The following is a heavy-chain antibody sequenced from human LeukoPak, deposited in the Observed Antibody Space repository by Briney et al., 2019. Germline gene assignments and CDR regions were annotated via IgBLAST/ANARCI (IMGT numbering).Heavy chain of an antibody. Sequence: PSETLSLTCTVSGGSISSSSYYWGWIRQPPGKGLEWIGEINHSGSTNYNPSLKSRVTISVDTSKNQFSLKLSSVTAADTAVYYCARVRHRTYYGSGGNDYWGQGTLVTVSS. CDR3: ARVRHRTYYGSGGNDY. CDR2: INHSGST. J-gene: IGHJ4*02. D-gene: IGHD3-10*01. CDR1: GGSISSSSYY. V-gene: IGHV4-39*07.